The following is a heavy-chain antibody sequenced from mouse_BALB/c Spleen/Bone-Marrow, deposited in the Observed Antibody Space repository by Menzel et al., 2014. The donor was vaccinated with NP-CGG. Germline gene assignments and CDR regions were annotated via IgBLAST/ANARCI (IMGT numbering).Heavy chain of an antibody. Sequence: EVQGVESGGGLVKPGGSLKLSCAASGFTFXSYAMSWVRQSPEKRLEWVAEISSGGSYTYYPDTVTGRFTISRDNAKNTLYLEMSSLRSEDTAMYYCARDGNWYFDVWGAGTTVTVSS. CDR1: GFTFXSYA. V-gene: IGHV5-9-4*01. D-gene: IGHD1-1*02. CDR2: ISSGGSYT. CDR3: ARDGNWYFDV. J-gene: IGHJ1*01.